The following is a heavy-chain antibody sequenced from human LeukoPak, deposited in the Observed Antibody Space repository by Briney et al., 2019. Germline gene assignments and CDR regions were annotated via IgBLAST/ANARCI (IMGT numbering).Heavy chain of an antibody. CDR1: GYSFAYW. V-gene: IGHV5-51*01. CDR2: IYSGDSHT. Sequence: GESLEISCKGSGYSFAYWTGWVRQMPGKGLEWMGIIYSGDSHTKYSPSFQGRVTISVDNSISTAYLQWSSLEASDTAMYYCASARHGDCVWDYWGQGTLVTVSS. J-gene: IGHJ4*02. CDR3: ASARHGDCVWDY. D-gene: IGHD2-21*02.